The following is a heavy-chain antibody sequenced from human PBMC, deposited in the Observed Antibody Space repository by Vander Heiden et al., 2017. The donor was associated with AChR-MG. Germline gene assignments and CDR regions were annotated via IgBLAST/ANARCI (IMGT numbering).Heavy chain of an antibody. CDR3: ARARVPRRYFDWLLSPYYFDY. Sequence: QVQLVQSGAEVKKPGSSVKVSCKASGGTFSSSAISWVRQAPGQGLEWMGGIIPIFGTANYAQKFQGRVTITADESTSTAYMELSSLRSEDTAVYYCARARVPRRYFDWLLSPYYFDYWGQGTLVTVSS. CDR2: IIPIFGTA. CDR1: GGTFSSSA. D-gene: IGHD3-9*01. J-gene: IGHJ4*02. V-gene: IGHV1-69*01.